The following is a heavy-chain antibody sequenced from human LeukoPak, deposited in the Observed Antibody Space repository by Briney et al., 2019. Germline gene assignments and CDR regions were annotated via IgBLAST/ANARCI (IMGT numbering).Heavy chain of an antibody. V-gene: IGHV3-30*14. J-gene: IGHJ4*02. CDR2: ISYDGSNK. CDR3: ASAFGGYYFDY. Sequence: GGSLRLSCAASGFTFSSYAMHWVRQAPGKGLEWVAVISYDGSNKYYADSVKGRFTISRDNSKNTLYLQMNSLRAEDTAVYYCASAFGGYYFDYWGQGTLVTVSS. D-gene: IGHD3-10*01. CDR1: GFTFSSYA.